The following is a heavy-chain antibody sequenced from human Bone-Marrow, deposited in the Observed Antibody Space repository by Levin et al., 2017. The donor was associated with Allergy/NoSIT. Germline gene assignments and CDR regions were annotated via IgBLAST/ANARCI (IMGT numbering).Heavy chain of an antibody. J-gene: IGHJ4*02. D-gene: IGHD2/OR15-2a*01. V-gene: IGHV3-53*01. CDR3: ARHRASMALGDY. Sequence: GGSLRLSCAASGFTVSSNYMTWVRQAPGKGLEWVSSVYSGGNTYYADSVKGRFTISRDKSKNTLYLQMNSLRVEDTAVYYCARHRASMALGDYWGQGTLVTVSS. CDR2: VYSGGNT. CDR1: GFTVSSNY.